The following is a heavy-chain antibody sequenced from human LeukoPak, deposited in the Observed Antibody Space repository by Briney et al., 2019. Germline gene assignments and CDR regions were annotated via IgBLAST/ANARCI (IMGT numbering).Heavy chain of an antibody. J-gene: IGHJ5*02. CDR3: ARHLRLWQNWFDP. CDR1: GYSFNTYW. CDR2: IYPGDSDT. Sequence: GESLKPYCKGSGYSFNTYWIGWVRQMPGKGPEWMGIIYPGDSDTRYSPSFQGQVTISADKSISTAYLQWSSLKASDTAMYYCARHLRLWQNWFDPWGQGTLVTVSS. V-gene: IGHV5-51*01. D-gene: IGHD5-18*01.